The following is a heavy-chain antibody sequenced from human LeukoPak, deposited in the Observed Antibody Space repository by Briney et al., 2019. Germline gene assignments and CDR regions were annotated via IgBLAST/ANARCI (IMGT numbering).Heavy chain of an antibody. J-gene: IGHJ4*02. CDR2: ISPYNDNT. V-gene: IGHV1-18*01. D-gene: IGHD3-10*01. CDR1: GYSFPSYG. Sequence: ASVTVSCTASGYSFPSYGISWVRQAPGQGPEWMGWISPYNDNTNYAQKLQGRATLTTDTSTSTAYMELRSLRSDDTAVYYCARHFYGSGTYYHFDYWGQGTLVTVSS. CDR3: ARHFYGSGTYYHFDY.